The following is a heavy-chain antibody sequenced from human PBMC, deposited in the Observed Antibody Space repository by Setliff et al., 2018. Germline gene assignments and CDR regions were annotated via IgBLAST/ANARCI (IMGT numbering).Heavy chain of an antibody. D-gene: IGHD3-16*01. CDR2: IGSAGSPI. CDR3: ARDGGEY. Sequence: PGGSLRLSCAASGFTFSRYWMSWVRQAPGKGLEWVSYIGSAGSPIFYADSVKGRFTISRDNAKSSLYLQMNSLRAEDTAVYYCARDGGEYWGQGTLVTVSS. J-gene: IGHJ4*02. CDR1: GFTFSRYW. V-gene: IGHV3-48*01.